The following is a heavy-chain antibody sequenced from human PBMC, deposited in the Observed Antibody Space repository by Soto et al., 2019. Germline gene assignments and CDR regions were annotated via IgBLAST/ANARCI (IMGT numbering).Heavy chain of an antibody. V-gene: IGHV1-69*08. D-gene: IGHD2-2*01. CDR2: IIPIFGIA. CDR1: GGTFSRYS. J-gene: IGHJ6*02. Sequence: QVQLVQSGAEVKKPGSSVKVSCKASGGTFSRYSITWVRQAPGHGLEWIGRIIPIFGIASYAKKVKGRGTITADESTSTAYMELSSLRSDDTAVYYCAREDRDRETGLVPAAIDGMDVWGQGTTVTVSS. CDR3: AREDRDRETGLVPAAIDGMDV.